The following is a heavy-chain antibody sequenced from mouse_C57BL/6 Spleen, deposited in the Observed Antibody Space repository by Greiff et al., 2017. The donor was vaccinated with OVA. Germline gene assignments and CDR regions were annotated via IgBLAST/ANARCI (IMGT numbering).Heavy chain of an antibody. CDR2: IDPNSGGT. V-gene: IGHV1-72*01. J-gene: IGHJ4*01. Sequence: QVQLQQPGAELVKPGASVTLSCKASGYTFTSYWMHWVKQRPGRGLEWIGRIDPNSGGTKYNEKFKSKATLTVDKPSSTAYMQLSSLTSEDSAVYYCARWGGNYGGAMDYWGQGTSVTVSS. D-gene: IGHD2-1*01. CDR1: GYTFTSYW. CDR3: ARWGGNYGGAMDY.